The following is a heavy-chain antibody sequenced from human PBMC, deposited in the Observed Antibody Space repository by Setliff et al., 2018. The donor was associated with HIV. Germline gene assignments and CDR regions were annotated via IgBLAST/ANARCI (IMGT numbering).Heavy chain of an antibody. CDR1: GFSLTTSAVG. V-gene: IGHV2-5*02. CDR3: AHSLYCSSSNCSGLLFDY. J-gene: IGHJ4*02. D-gene: IGHD2-2*01. Sequence: ESGPTLVNPTQTLTLTCAFSGFSLTTSAVGVGWIRQPPGKALEWLALIYWDDDKRYRSSLKSRLTITKDTSKNQVVLTMTNMDPVDTATYYCAHSLYCSSSNCSGLLFDYWGQGTLVTVSS. CDR2: IYWDDDK.